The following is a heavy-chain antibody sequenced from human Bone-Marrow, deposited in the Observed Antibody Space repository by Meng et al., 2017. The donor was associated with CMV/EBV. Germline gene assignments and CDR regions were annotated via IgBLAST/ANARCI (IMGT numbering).Heavy chain of an antibody. CDR2: INHSGST. D-gene: IGHD6-13*01. CDR3: ARKDSSSWYESSYYYYGMDV. V-gene: IGHV4-34*01. Sequence: GSLRLSCAVYGGSFSGYYWSWIRQPPGKGLEWIGEINHSGSTNYNPSLKSRVTISVDTSKNQFSLKLSSVTAADTAVYYCARKDSSSWYESSYYYYGMDVWGQGTTVTVSS. J-gene: IGHJ6*02. CDR1: GGSFSGYY.